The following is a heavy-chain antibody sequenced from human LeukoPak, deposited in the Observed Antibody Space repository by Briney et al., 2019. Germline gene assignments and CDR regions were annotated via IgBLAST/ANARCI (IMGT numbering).Heavy chain of an antibody. CDR1: GGSFSGYY. CDR3: ARYYYGYSGFDY. J-gene: IGHJ4*02. V-gene: IGHV4-34*01. Sequence: KTSETLSLTCAVYGGSFSGYYWSWIRQPPGKGLEWIGEINHSGSTNYNPSLKSRVTISVDTSKNQFSLKLSSVTAADTAVYYCARYYYGYSGFDYWGQGTLVTVSS. D-gene: IGHD3-10*01. CDR2: INHSGST.